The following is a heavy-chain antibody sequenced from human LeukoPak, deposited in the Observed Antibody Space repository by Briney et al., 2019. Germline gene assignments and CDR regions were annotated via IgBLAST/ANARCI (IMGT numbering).Heavy chain of an antibody. J-gene: IGHJ4*02. Sequence: GGSLRLPCAASGFTFSSYGMHWVRQAPGKGLEWVAFIWYDGSNKYYADSVKGRFTISRGNSKNTLYLQMNSLRAEDTAVYYCAKDRGWWTYFDYWGQGTLVTVSS. CDR1: GFTFSSYG. D-gene: IGHD6-19*01. V-gene: IGHV3-30*02. CDR2: IWYDGSNK. CDR3: AKDRGWWTYFDY.